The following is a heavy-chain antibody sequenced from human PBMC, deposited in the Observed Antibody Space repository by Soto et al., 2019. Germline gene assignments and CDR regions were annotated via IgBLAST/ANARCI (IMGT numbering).Heavy chain of an antibody. D-gene: IGHD3-3*01. V-gene: IGHV3-23*01. CDR2: ISGSGGST. CDR1: GFTFSSYA. J-gene: IGHJ6*04. CDR3: AKVSDDDFTYCYYCGRGG. Sequence: GGSLRLSCAASGFTFSSYAMSWVRQAPGKGLEWVSAISGSGGSTYYADSVKGRFTISRDNSKNTLYLQMNSLRAQDTAVYCCAKVSDDDFTYCYYCGRGGWGKESRGTASS.